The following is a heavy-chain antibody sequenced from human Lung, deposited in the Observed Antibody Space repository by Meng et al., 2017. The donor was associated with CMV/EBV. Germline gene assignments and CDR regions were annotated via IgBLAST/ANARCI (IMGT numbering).Heavy chain of an antibody. D-gene: IGHD1-26*01. CDR3: AREASGSYYAFYFDY. V-gene: IGHV3-11*04. CDR1: GFSFSDHY. J-gene: IGHJ4*02. Sequence: SLKISXAASGFSFSDHYMSWIRQAPGKGLEWVSYISGNGNTIYYADSVKGRFTISRDNAKNSLYLQMNSLRVEDTAVYYCAREASGSYYAFYFDYWGQGTLVTVSS. CDR2: ISGNGNTI.